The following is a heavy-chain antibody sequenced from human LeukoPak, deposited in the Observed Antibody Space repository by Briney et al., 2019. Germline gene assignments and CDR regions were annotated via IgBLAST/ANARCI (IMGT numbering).Heavy chain of an antibody. J-gene: IGHJ4*02. CDR3: ARDCERGYSYGLC. CDR1: GFTFSSYS. V-gene: IGHV3-21*06. Sequence: GGSLRLSCAASGFTFSSYSMNWVRQAPGKGLEWVSSISSSSSYIYYADSVRGRFTISRDNAKNSVYLQMNSLRDEDTAVYYCARDCERGYSYGLCWGQGTLVTVSS. D-gene: IGHD5-18*01. CDR2: ISSSSSYI.